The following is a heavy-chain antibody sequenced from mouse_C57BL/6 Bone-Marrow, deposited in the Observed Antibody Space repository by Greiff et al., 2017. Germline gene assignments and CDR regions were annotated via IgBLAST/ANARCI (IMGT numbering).Heavy chain of an antibody. V-gene: IGHV1-63*01. Sequence: QVQLQQSGAELVRPGTSVKMSCKASGYTFTNYWIGWAKQRPGHGLEWIGDIYPGGGYTNSNEKFKGKATLTADKSSSTAYMQFSSLTSEDSAIYYCARGLPREYYFDYWGQGTTLAVSS. CDR1: GYTFTNYW. CDR2: IYPGGGYT. J-gene: IGHJ2*01. D-gene: IGHD2-10*01. CDR3: ARGLPREYYFDY.